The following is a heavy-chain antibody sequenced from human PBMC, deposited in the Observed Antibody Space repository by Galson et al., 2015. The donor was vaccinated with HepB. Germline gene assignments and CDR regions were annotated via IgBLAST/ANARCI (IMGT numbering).Heavy chain of an antibody. CDR1: GYTFTSYG. CDR3: ARDLRYGGNGGGYTRDY. J-gene: IGHJ4*02. Sequence: SVKVSCKASGYTFTSYGISWVRQAPGQGLEWMGWISAYNGNTNYAQKLQGRVTMTTDTSTSTAYMELRSLRSDDTAVYYCARDLRYGGNGGGYTRDYWGQGTLVTVSS. CDR2: ISAYNGNT. D-gene: IGHD4-23*01. V-gene: IGHV1-18*04.